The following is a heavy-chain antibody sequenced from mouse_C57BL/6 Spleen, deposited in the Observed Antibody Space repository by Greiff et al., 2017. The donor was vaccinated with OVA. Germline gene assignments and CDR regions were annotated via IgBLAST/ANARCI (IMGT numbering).Heavy chain of an antibody. J-gene: IGHJ4*01. CDR1: GFTFNPYA. CDR2: IRSTSSNYAT. Sequence: EVQVVESGGGLVQPKGSLKLSCAASGFTFNPYAMHWVRQAPGKGLEWVARIRSTSSNYATYYAASVTARFTISREDSQSMLYLQMNNLKTEDTAMDYCVRARYGTSAMDYWGQGTSVTVSS. CDR3: VRARYGTSAMDY. V-gene: IGHV10-3*01. D-gene: IGHD1-1*01.